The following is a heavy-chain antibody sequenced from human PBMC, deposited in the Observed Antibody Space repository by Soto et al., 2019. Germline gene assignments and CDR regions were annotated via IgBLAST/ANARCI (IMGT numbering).Heavy chain of an antibody. Sequence: PGESLKIPCKGSGYSFTSYWIGWVRQMPGKGLEWMGIIYPGDSDTRYSPSFQGQVTISADKSISTAYLQWSSLKASDTAMYYCARHEGYCSCTSCYLERFAPWGQRTLVTVSS. CDR3: ARHEGYCSCTSCYLERFAP. V-gene: IGHV5-51*01. CDR2: IYPGDSDT. J-gene: IGHJ5*02. D-gene: IGHD2-2*01. CDR1: GYSFTSYW.